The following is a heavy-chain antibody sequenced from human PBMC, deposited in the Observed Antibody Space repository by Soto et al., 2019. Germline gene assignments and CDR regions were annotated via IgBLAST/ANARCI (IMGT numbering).Heavy chain of an antibody. CDR1: GFTFDNSA. Sequence: GGSLRLSCAASGFTFDNSAMGWVRQAPGKGLEWVSLISLSGDGIDYADSVKGRFAVSRDNSKNTLYLQMNSLRAEDTAVYYCAKCGTEFPRAFDIWGLGTLVTVSS. J-gene: IGHJ3*02. CDR3: AKCGTEFPRAFDI. V-gene: IGHV3-23*01. D-gene: IGHD1-7*01. CDR2: ISLSGDGI.